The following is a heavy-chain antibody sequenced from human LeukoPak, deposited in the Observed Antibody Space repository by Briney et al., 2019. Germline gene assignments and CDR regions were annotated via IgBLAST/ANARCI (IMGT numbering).Heavy chain of an antibody. CDR3: ARQPVVNYYYYMDV. Sequence: GGSLRLSCAASGFTFSSYWMSWVRQAPGKGLEWVAFIRYDGSNKYYADSVKGRFTISRDNSKNTLYLQMNSLRAEDTAVYYCARQPVVNYYYYMDVWGKGTTVTISS. J-gene: IGHJ6*03. D-gene: IGHD3-22*01. CDR1: GFTFSSYW. CDR2: IRYDGSNK. V-gene: IGHV3-30*02.